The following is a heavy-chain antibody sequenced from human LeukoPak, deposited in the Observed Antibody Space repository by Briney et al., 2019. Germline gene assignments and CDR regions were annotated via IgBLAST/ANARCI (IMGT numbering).Heavy chain of an antibody. J-gene: IGHJ5*02. CDR1: GGSFSGYY. D-gene: IGHD4-17*01. V-gene: IGHV4-34*01. CDR2: IYYSGST. CDR3: ARVSDYGDQTNWFDP. Sequence: SETLSLTCAVYGGSFSGYYWGWIRQPPGKGREWIGSIYYSGSTYYNPSLKSRVTISVDKSKNQFSLKLSSVNAADTAVYYCARVSDYGDQTNWFDPWGQGTLVTVS.